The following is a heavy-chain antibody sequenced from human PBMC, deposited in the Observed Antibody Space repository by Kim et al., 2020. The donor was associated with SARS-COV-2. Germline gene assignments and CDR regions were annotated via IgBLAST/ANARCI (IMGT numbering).Heavy chain of an antibody. Sequence: NKYCAEAGEGRFTISSDNSKTTLYLQRNSLRAEDTAVYYCARDGGNWFDPWGQGTLVTVSS. CDR2: NK. V-gene: IGHV3-30*01. D-gene: IGHD3-16*01. CDR3: ARDGGNWFDP. J-gene: IGHJ5*02.